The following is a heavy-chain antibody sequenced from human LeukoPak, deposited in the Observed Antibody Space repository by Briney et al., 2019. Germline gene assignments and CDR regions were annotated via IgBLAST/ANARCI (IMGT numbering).Heavy chain of an antibody. D-gene: IGHD6-19*01. CDR2: ISSSSYI. Sequence: GGSLRLSCAASGFTFSSYSMNWVRQAPGKGLEWVSSISSSSYIYYADSVKGRFTISRDNAKNSLYLQMNSLRAEDTAVYYCARGCDSSGCNYWGQGTLVTVSS. CDR1: GFTFSSYS. J-gene: IGHJ4*02. V-gene: IGHV3-21*01. CDR3: ARGCDSSGCNY.